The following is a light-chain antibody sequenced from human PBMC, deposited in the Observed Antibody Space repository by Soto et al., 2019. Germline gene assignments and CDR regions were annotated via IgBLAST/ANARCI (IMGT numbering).Light chain of an antibody. Sequence: ELVLTQSPGTLSLSAGEGATLXXRTSQSVSTTYLAWYQQKPGQAPRXXIYGASSRATGIPDRFSGTGSGTDFTLTISRLEPEDFAVYYCQQHGNSPWTFGQGTKVDIK. CDR3: QQHGNSPWT. J-gene: IGKJ1*01. V-gene: IGKV3-20*01. CDR2: GAS. CDR1: QSVSTTY.